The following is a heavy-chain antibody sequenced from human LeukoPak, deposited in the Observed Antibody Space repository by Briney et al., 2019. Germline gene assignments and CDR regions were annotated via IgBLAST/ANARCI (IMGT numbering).Heavy chain of an antibody. CDR1: GGSFSGYY. CDR2: INHSGST. D-gene: IGHD5-18*01. V-gene: IGHV4-34*01. Sequence: SETLSLTCAVYGGSFSGYYWSWIRQPPGRGLEWIGEINHSGSTNYNPSLKSRVTMSVDTSKNQFSLKLSSVTAADTAVYYCARSRRYSYGHWGQGTLVTVSS. CDR3: ARSRRYSYGH. J-gene: IGHJ4*02.